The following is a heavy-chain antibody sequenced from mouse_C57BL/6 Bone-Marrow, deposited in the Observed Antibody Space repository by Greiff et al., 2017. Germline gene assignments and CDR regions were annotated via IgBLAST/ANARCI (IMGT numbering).Heavy chain of an antibody. J-gene: IGHJ3*01. V-gene: IGHV1-4*01. CDR1: GYTFTSYT. CDR3: ANYGSTPFAY. CDR2: INPSSGYT. Sequence: QVHVKQSGAELARPGASVKMSCKASGYTFTSYTMHWVKQRPGQGLEWIGYINPSSGYTKYNQKFKDKAALTADKSSSTAYMQLSSLTSEDSAVYYCANYGSTPFAYWGQGTLVTVSA. D-gene: IGHD1-1*01.